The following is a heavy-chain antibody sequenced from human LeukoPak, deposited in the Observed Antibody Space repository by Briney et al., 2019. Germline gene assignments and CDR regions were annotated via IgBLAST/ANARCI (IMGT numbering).Heavy chain of an antibody. CDR3: ARETSPTRSDYHDFWSGLNWFGP. J-gene: IGHJ5*02. CDR1: GGSFSGYY. D-gene: IGHD3-3*01. Sequence: SETLSLTCAVYGGSFSGYYWSWIRQPPGKGLEWIGEINHSGSTNYNPSLKSRVTISVDTSKNQFSLKLSSVTAADTAVYYCARETSPTRSDYHDFWSGLNWFGPWGQGTLVTVSS. CDR2: INHSGST. V-gene: IGHV4-34*01.